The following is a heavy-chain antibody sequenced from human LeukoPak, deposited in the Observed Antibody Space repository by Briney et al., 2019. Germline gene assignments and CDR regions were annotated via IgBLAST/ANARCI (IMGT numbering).Heavy chain of an antibody. Sequence: SQTLSLTCAISGDSGSSSAAWNWIRQSPSRGLEWLGRTYYKSKWYNNYAVSVKSRITIKSDTSKNQFSLQLNSVTPEDTAVYYCARGNEYLQHWGQGTLVTVSS. J-gene: IGHJ1*01. CDR2: TYYKSKWYN. CDR3: ARGNEYLQH. CDR1: GDSGSSSAA. V-gene: IGHV6-1*01.